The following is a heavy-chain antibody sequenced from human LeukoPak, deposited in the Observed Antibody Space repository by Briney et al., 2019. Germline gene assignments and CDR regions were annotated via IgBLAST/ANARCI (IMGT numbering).Heavy chain of an antibody. D-gene: IGHD5/OR15-5a*01. CDR3: ARHGRVSKIPWEFDY. V-gene: IGHV4-39*01. Sequence: PSETLSLTCTVSSDSISSNNYYWGWIRQPPGKGLEWIGSIYYSGNTYYNPSLKSRVTISVDTSKNQFSLKLSSVTAADPAIYYCARHGRVSKIPWEFDYGAQETLVTVPS. J-gene: IGHJ4*02. CDR1: SDSISSNNYY. CDR2: IYYSGNT.